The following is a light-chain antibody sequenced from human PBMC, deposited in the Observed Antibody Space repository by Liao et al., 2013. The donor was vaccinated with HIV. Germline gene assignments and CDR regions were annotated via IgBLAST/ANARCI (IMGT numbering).Light chain of an antibody. CDR3: QLWDTSSDHVV. CDR2: YDS. V-gene: IGLV3-21*04. CDR1: NIGSKS. Sequence: SYEVTQPSSVSVAPGKTARITCGGHNIGSKSVHWYLQKPGQAPVVVIYYDSDRPSGIPERFSGSNSGNMATLTISRVEAGDEADYYCQLWDTSSDHVVFGGGTKLTVL. J-gene: IGLJ2*01.